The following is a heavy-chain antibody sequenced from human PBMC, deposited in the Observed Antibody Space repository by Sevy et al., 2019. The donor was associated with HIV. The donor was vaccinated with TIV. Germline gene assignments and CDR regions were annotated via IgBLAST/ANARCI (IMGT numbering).Heavy chain of an antibody. J-gene: IGHJ5*02. D-gene: IGHD3-3*01. Sequence: GSLRLSCAASGFTFSDYYMSWVRQAPGKGQEWVANINKDGSEKYYVDSVKGRFTFSRDNAKNSLYLQMNSLRAEDTAVYYCALDSSGFYAWGQGTLVTVSS. CDR2: INKDGSEK. CDR1: GFTFSDYY. V-gene: IGHV3-7*01. CDR3: ALDSSGFYA.